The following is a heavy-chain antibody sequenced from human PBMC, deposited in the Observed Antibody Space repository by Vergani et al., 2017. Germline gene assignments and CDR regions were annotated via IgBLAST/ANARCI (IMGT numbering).Heavy chain of an antibody. CDR2: INHSGST. D-gene: IGHD6-13*01. CDR3: ARGPAAGSGDY. Sequence: QVQLQQWGAGLLKPSETLSLTCAVYGGSFSGYYWSWIRQPPGKGLEWIGEINHSGSTNYNPSLKSRVTISVDTSKNQFSLKLSAVTDADTSVYYCARGPAAGSGDYWGQGTLVTVSS. J-gene: IGHJ4*02. CDR1: GGSFSGYY. V-gene: IGHV4-34*01.